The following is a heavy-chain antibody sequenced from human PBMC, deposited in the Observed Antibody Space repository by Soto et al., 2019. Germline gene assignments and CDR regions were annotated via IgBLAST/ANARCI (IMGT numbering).Heavy chain of an antibody. CDR1: GCTFSSYA. CDR2: IIPIFTTA. Sequence: SVKVSCKASGCTFSSYAISWVRQAPGQGLEWMGGIIPIFTTANYAQKFQVTVTITADESPSTTYMGLSSLRSEDTAVYYCASGFLEGMRHLQFDNWGEVNVVTVTS. D-gene: IGHD3-3*01. CDR3: ASGFLEGMRHLQFDN. J-gene: IGHJ4*02. V-gene: IGHV1-69*13.